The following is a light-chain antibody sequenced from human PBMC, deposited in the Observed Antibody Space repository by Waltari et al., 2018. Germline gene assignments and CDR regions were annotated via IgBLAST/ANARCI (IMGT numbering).Light chain of an antibody. V-gene: IGLV2-14*01. CDR1: SSDVGFYDF. Sequence: QSALTQPASVSGSPGQSITISCTGTSSDVGFYDFVSWFQQHPGKAPKVMIYKVNNRPSGFSNRFSGSKSANPASLTISGLQAEDEADYYCSSYTRRSYWVFGGGTQLTVL. J-gene: IGLJ3*02. CDR2: KVN. CDR3: SSYTRRSYWV.